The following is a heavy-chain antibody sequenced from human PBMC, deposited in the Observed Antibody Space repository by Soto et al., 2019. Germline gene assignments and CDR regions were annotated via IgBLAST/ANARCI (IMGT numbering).Heavy chain of an antibody. CDR1: GHTFTSYD. V-gene: IGHV1-8*01. CDR2: MNANSGNT. J-gene: IGHJ4*02. CDR3: ASLDGRGWSIGY. D-gene: IGHD6-19*01. Sequence: QVQLVQSGPEVKKPGASVKVSCKASGHTFTSYDVNWVRQAAGQGPEWMGWMNANSGNTGYAQKFQGRVSMTRNNSINTAYMELSSLRSEDTAVYFCASLDGRGWSIGYWGQGTLVTVSS.